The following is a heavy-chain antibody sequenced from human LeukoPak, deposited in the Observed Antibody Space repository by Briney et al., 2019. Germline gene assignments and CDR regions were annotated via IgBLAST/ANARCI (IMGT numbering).Heavy chain of an antibody. Sequence: SETLSLTCTVSGGSISSYYWSWIRQPAGKGLEWIGRIYTSGSTNYNPSLKSRVTMSVDTSKNQFSLKLSSVTAADTAVYYCARHLSLGEFQSQLLYSIWFDPWGQGTLVTVSS. CDR2: IYTSGST. J-gene: IGHJ5*02. D-gene: IGHD2-2*02. V-gene: IGHV4-4*07. CDR1: GGSISSYY. CDR3: ARHLSLGEFQSQLLYSIWFDP.